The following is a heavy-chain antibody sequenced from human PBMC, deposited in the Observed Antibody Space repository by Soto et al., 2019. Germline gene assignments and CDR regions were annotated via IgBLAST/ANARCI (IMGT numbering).Heavy chain of an antibody. CDR2: ISGTGGST. D-gene: IGHD3-22*01. J-gene: IGHJ5*02. CDR1: GFTFSSYA. V-gene: IGHV3-23*01. Sequence: GGSLRLSCAASGFTFSSYAMIWVRQAPGKGLEWVSAISGTGGSTYYADSVKGRFTISRDNSKNTLYVQMNSLRAEDTAVYYCAKGKYYYDSSGSPYPWGQRTLVTVS. CDR3: AKGKYYYDSSGSPYP.